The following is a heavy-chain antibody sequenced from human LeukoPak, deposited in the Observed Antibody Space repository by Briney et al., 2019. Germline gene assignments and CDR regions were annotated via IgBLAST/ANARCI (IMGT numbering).Heavy chain of an antibody. CDR3: AELGITMIGGV. CDR1: GFTFSDYY. J-gene: IGHJ6*04. V-gene: IGHV3-11*04. Sequence: GGSLRLSCTAPGFTFSDYYMSWIRQAPGKGLEWVAYISNDGSTKYYADSVKGRFTISRDNSKNSLYLQMNSLRAEDTAVYYCAELGITMIGGVWGKGTTVTISS. D-gene: IGHD3-10*02. CDR2: ISNDGSTK.